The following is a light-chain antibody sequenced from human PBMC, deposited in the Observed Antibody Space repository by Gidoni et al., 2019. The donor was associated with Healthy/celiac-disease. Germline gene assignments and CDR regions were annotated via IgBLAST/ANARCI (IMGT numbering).Light chain of an antibody. CDR2: DAS. J-gene: IGKJ2*01. CDR3: QQRSNWPPYT. Sequence: IVLTQSPATLSLSPGERATLSRRASQSVSSYLAWYQQKPGQAPRLLIYDASNRATGIPARFSGSGSGTDFTLTISSLEPEDFAVYYCQQRSNWPPYTFGQGTKLEIK. CDR1: QSVSSY. V-gene: IGKV3-11*01.